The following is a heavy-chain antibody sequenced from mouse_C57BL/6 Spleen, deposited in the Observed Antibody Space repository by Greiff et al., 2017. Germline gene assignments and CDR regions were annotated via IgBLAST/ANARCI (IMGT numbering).Heavy chain of an antibody. CDR2: ISSGSSTI. V-gene: IGHV5-17*01. CDR3: ARPGYSRDYAMDY. CDR1: GFTFSDYG. D-gene: IGHD2-5*01. Sequence: DVMLVESGGGLVKPGGSLKLSCAASGFTFSDYGMHWVRQAPEKGLEWVAYISSGSSTIYYADTVKGRFTISRDNAKNTLFLQMTSLRSEDTAMYYCARPGYSRDYAMDYWGQGTSVTVSS. J-gene: IGHJ4*01.